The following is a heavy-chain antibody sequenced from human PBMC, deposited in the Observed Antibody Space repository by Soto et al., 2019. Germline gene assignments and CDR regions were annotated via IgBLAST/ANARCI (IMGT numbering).Heavy chain of an antibody. CDR2: ISYDGTNN. D-gene: IGHD2-15*01. V-gene: IGHV3-30*18. CDR1: GFTFISYG. J-gene: IGHJ3*02. CDR3: AKGDCSGGSCYFSAFDI. Sequence: PGGSLRLSCAASGFTFISYGMHWVRQAPGKGLEWVAVISYDGTNNYYTESVKGRFTISRDNSKNTLFLQMNSLRAEDTAVYFCAKGDCSGGSCYFSAFDIWGQGTMVTVSS.